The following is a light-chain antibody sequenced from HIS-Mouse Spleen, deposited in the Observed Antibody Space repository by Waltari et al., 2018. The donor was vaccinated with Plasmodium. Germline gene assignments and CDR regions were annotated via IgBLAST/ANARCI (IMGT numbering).Light chain of an antibody. CDR3: QQSYSTWT. Sequence: RVTITCRASQSISSYLNWYQQKPGKAPNLLIYAESSLQSGVPSRFSGSGSGTDFTLNISSLQREDFATYYCQQSYSTWTFGQGTKVEIK. J-gene: IGKJ1*01. V-gene: IGKV1-39*01. CDR2: AES. CDR1: QSISSY.